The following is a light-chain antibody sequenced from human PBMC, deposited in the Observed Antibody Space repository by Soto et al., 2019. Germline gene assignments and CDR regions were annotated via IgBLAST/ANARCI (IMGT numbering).Light chain of an antibody. CDR2: DVS. Sequence: QSVLTQPASVSGSPGQSITVSCTGTSSDVGVYDYVSWYQQHPGKAPKLIIYDVSNRPSGVSDRFSGSKSGNTASLTISGLQAEDAADYYCSSYTSSITLLGFGSGTKVTVL. CDR3: SSYTSSITLLG. J-gene: IGLJ1*01. CDR1: SSDVGVYDY. V-gene: IGLV2-14*03.